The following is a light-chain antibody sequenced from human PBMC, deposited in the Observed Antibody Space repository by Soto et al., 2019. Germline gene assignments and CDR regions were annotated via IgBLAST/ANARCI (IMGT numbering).Light chain of an antibody. Sequence: EIVLTQSPATLSLSPGETATLSCRASQSVGSYLAWYQQKTRRAPRLLIYDASNRATGIPARFSGSGSGTDFTPTISSLGPEDFAVYYWQQRSNWPPLTFGGGTKVEIK. CDR2: DAS. J-gene: IGKJ4*01. CDR3: QQRSNWPPLT. CDR1: QSVGSY. V-gene: IGKV3-11*01.